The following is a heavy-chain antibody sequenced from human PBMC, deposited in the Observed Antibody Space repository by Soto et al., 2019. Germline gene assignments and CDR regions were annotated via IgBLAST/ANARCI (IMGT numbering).Heavy chain of an antibody. J-gene: IGHJ6*02. Sequence: QAQLEQSGGEVKKPGSSVKVSCKASRVAFSKFIVTWVRQAPGLGLEWVGGIIPDFGTANYAQKFQGRVTITADESTSTSYLEVNNLRSEDTAVYYCAKVRYSSPMGYYYGMDVWGQGTTVTVSS. V-gene: IGHV1-69*01. CDR2: IIPDFGTA. D-gene: IGHD2-2*01. CDR3: AKVRYSSPMGYYYGMDV. CDR1: RVAFSKFI.